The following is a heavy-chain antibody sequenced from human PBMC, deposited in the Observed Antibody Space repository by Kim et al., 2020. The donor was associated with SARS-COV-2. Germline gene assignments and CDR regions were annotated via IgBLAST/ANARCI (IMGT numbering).Heavy chain of an antibody. D-gene: IGHD1-26*01. Sequence: GGSLRLSCAASGFTFSSYWMSWVRQAPGKGLEWVANIKQDGSEKYYVDSVKGRFTISRDNAKNSLYLQMNSLRAEDTAVYYCARAAGIVGAKVDYWGQGTLVTVSS. V-gene: IGHV3-7*01. CDR1: GFTFSSYW. CDR3: ARAAGIVGAKVDY. J-gene: IGHJ4*02. CDR2: IKQDGSEK.